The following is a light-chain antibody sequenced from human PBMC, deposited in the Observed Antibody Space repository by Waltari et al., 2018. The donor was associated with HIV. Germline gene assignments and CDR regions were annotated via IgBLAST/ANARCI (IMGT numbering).Light chain of an antibody. V-gene: IGKV2-28*01. J-gene: IGKJ4*01. CDR2: LGS. CDR3: MQALQTPRA. CDR1: QSLLHSNGYNY. Sequence: DIIMTQSPLSLSVTPGEPASISCRSSQSLLHSNGYNYLDWYLQKPGQSPQLLIYLGSNRASGVPDRFSGSGSGTDFTLKISRVEAEDVGFYYCMQALQTPRAFGGGTKVEL.